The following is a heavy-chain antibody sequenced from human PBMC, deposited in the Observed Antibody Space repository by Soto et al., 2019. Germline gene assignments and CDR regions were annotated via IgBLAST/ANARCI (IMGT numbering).Heavy chain of an antibody. V-gene: IGHV3-23*01. D-gene: IGHD6-19*01. J-gene: IGHJ6*02. CDR3: AKAVEVAGEV. Sequence: AVGSLRLSCAASGCTFSSYAMSWVRQAPGKGLEWVSAISGSGGSTYYADSVKGRFTISRDNSKNTLYLQMNSLRAEDTAVYYCAKAVEVAGEVWGQGTTVTVSS. CDR2: ISGSGGST. CDR1: GCTFSSYA.